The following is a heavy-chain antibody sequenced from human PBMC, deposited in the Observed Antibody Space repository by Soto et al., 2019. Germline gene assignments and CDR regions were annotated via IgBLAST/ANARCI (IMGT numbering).Heavy chain of an antibody. V-gene: IGHV3-30-3*01. CDR3: ARQNYYYYYGMDV. J-gene: IGHJ6*02. CDR2: ISYDGSNK. Sequence: QVQLVESGGGVVQPGRSLRLSCAASGFTFSSYAMHWVRQAPGKGLEWVAVISYDGSNKYYADSVKGRFTISRDNSKNKLYLQMNSLRAEGTAVYYCARQNYYYYYGMDVWGQGTTVTVSS. CDR1: GFTFSSYA.